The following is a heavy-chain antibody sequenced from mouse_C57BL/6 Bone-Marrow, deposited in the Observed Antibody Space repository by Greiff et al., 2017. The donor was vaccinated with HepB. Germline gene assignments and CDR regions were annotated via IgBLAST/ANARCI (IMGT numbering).Heavy chain of an antibody. CDR3: ARDADYGSSYAMDY. CDR1: GFTFSDFY. D-gene: IGHD1-1*01. V-gene: IGHV7-1*01. J-gene: IGHJ4*01. CDR2: SRNKANDYTT. Sequence: VQLQDSGGGLVQSGRSLRLSCATSGFTFSDFYMEWVRQAPGKGLEWIAASRNKANDYTTEYSASVKGRFIVSRDTSQSILYLQMNALRAEDTAIYYCARDADYGSSYAMDYWGQGTSVTVSS.